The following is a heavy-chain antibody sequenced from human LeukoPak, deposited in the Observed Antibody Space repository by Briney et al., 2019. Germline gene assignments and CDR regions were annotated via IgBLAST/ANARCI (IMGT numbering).Heavy chain of an antibody. CDR1: GGSISSYY. V-gene: IGHV4-4*07. CDR3: ARAPYCGGDCYFDY. D-gene: IGHD2-21*02. J-gene: IGHJ4*02. Sequence: PSETLSLTCTVSGGSISSYYWSWIRQPARKGLEWIGRIYTSGSTNYNPSLKSRVTMSVDTSKNQFSLKLSSVTAADTAVYYCARAPYCGGDCYFDYWGQGTLVTVSS. CDR2: IYTSGST.